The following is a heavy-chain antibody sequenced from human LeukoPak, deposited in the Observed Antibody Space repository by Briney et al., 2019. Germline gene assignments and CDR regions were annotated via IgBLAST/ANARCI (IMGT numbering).Heavy chain of an antibody. CDR3: ARARGSSSL. CDR1: GGSFSGYY. V-gene: IGHV4-34*01. D-gene: IGHD6-6*01. J-gene: IGHJ4*02. CDR2: INHSGST. Sequence: KPSETLSLTCAVYGGSFSGYYWSWIRQPPGKGLEWIGEINHSGSTNYNPSLKSRVTISVDTSKNQFSLKLSSVTAADTAVYYCARARGSSSLWGQGTLVTVSS.